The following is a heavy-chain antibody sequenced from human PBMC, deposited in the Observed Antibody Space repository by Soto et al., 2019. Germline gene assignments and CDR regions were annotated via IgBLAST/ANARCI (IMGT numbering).Heavy chain of an antibody. Sequence: EVQLVESGGGLVKPGGSLRLSCAASGFTFSNAWMNWVRQAPGKGLEWVGRIKSKTDGGTTDYAGPVKGRFTISRDDSKNTLYLQMNSLKTEDTAVYYCTPLPEYYDYVWGSYRHYYFDYWGQGTLVTVSS. CDR3: TPLPEYYDYVWGSYRHYYFDY. J-gene: IGHJ4*02. V-gene: IGHV3-15*07. D-gene: IGHD3-16*02. CDR1: GFTFSNAW. CDR2: IKSKTDGGTT.